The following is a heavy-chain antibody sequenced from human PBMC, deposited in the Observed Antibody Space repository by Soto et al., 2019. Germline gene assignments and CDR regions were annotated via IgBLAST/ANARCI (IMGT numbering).Heavy chain of an antibody. Sequence: SETRSLTCTVSGGVIRSSRDYWGWIRQPPGKGLEWVGSIYYSGSTYYNPSLKSRVTISVDTSKNQFSLKLSSVTAADTAVYYCARQEWIQLWPDDYWGQGTLVTVS. CDR2: IYYSGST. D-gene: IGHD5-18*01. CDR1: GGVIRSSRDY. J-gene: IGHJ4*02. V-gene: IGHV4-39*01. CDR3: ARQEWIQLWPDDY.